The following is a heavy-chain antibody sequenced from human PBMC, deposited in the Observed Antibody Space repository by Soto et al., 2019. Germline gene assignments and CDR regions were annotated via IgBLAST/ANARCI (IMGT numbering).Heavy chain of an antibody. CDR3: AKNGGGSSWYIDY. Sequence: QVQLVESGGGVVQPGRSLRLSCAASGFTFSSYGMHWVRQAPGKGLEWVAVISYDGSNKYYADSVKGRFTISRDNSKNTLYLQMNSLRAEDTAVYYCAKNGGGSSWYIDYWGQGTLVTVSS. CDR1: GFTFSSYG. CDR2: ISYDGSNK. J-gene: IGHJ4*02. D-gene: IGHD6-13*01. V-gene: IGHV3-30*18.